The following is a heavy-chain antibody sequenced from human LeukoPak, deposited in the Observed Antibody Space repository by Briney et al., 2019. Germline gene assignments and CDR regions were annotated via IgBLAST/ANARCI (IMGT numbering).Heavy chain of an antibody. D-gene: IGHD5-18*01. CDR3: ATYRQVLLPFES. V-gene: IGHV3-23*01. J-gene: IGHJ4*02. CDR1: GFTFSNFA. CDR2: IFPSGGEI. Sequence: GGSLRLSCSASGFTFSNFAMNWVRQAPGKGLEWVSSIFPSGGEIHYADSVRGRSTISRDNSKSILSLQMNSLRAEDTAIYYCATYRQVLLPFESWGQGTLVTVSS.